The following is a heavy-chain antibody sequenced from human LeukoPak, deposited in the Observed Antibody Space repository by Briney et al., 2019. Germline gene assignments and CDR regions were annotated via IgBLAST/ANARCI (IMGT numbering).Heavy chain of an antibody. CDR3: ARDGLAYCGGDCYLIH. CDR2: ISYDGSNK. J-gene: IGHJ4*02. Sequence: GGSLRLSCAVSGFTFSSYAMHWVRQAPGKGLEWVAVISYDGSNKYYADSVKGRFTISRDNSKNTLYLQMNSLRAEDTAVYYCARDGLAYCGGDCYLIHWGQGTLVTVSS. D-gene: IGHD2-21*02. CDR1: GFTFSSYA. V-gene: IGHV3-30-3*01.